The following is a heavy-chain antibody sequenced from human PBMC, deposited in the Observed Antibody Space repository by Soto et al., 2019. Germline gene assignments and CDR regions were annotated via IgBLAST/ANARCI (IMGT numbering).Heavy chain of an antibody. CDR1: GFTFSSYA. J-gene: IGHJ6*02. CDR2: ISYDGNNK. Sequence: GGSLRLSCAASGFTFSSYAMHWVRQAPGKGLEWVAVISYDGNNKYYADSVKGRFTISRDNSKNTLFLQMNSLRAEDTAVYYCARDPFIPVAGTGRGYYYGMDVWGQGTTVTVSS. CDR3: ARDPFIPVAGTGRGYYYGMDV. D-gene: IGHD6-19*01. V-gene: IGHV3-30-3*01.